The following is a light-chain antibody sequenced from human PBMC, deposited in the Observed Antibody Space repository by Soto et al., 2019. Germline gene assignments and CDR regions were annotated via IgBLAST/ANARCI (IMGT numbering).Light chain of an antibody. CDR3: QQYGTWPYT. CDR1: QSVNDR. V-gene: IGKV3-15*01. J-gene: IGKJ2*01. Sequence: EVVVTQSPATLSVSPGERVTLSCRASQSVNDRLAWYQHKPGQPPRLLIYLASIRATGTAARFSGSGSGTEFTLTINSLESEDFAVYYCQQYGTWPYTFGQGTTLDIK. CDR2: LAS.